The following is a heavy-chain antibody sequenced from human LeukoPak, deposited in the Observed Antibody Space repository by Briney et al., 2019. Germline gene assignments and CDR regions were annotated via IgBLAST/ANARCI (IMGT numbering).Heavy chain of an antibody. CDR2: ISAYNGNT. J-gene: IGHJ4*02. V-gene: IGHV1-18*01. Sequence: ASVKVSCKASGYTFTSYGISWVRQAPGQGLEWMGWISAYNGNTNYAQKLQGRVIMTEDTSTDTAYMELSSLRSEDTAVYYCATLGAVAGSFDYWGQGTLVTVSS. CDR1: GYTFTSYG. D-gene: IGHD6-19*01. CDR3: ATLGAVAGSFDY.